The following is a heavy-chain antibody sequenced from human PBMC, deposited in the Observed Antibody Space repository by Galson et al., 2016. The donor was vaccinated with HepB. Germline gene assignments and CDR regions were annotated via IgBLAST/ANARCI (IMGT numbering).Heavy chain of an antibody. J-gene: IGHJ4*02. V-gene: IGHV3-7*01. CDR3: ARDRGGDIIRGFDY. Sequence: SLRLSCAASGFSFSRYWMSWVRKAPGKGLEWVANIKQDGSKKYYVDSLKGRLTISRDNANNSVSLQMNSLRAEDMAIYYCARDRGGDIIRGFDYWGQGTLVTASS. CDR2: IKQDGSKK. CDR1: GFSFSRYW. D-gene: IGHD3-10*01.